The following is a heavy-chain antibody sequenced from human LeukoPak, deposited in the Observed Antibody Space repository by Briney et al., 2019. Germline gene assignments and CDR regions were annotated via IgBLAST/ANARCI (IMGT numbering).Heavy chain of an antibody. D-gene: IGHD3-22*01. CDR2: ISWDGTT. J-gene: IGHJ4*02. CDR3: EKDRSYESSGSVFDY. CDR1: GFTFEDYT. Sequence: GGSLRLSCAASGFTFEDYTMHWVRQAPGKTLEWVSLISWDGTTYYTDSMKGRFTISRDNSKNSLYLQMDTLRSEDTAYYYCEKDRSYESSGSVFDYWGQGTLVTVSS. V-gene: IGHV3-43*01.